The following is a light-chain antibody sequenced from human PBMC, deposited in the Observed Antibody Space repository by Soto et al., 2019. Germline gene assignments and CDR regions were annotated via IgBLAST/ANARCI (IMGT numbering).Light chain of an antibody. Sequence: EVVMTQSPATLSVSPGERATLSCRASQSVSSKLAWYQQKPGRGPRLLIYGASTRATDVPARFTGSGSGTEFTLTIDSLQSEDSAIYYCQQYHVWPPITFGRGTKLEI. CDR2: GAS. CDR3: QQYHVWPPIT. CDR1: QSVSSK. V-gene: IGKV3-15*01. J-gene: IGKJ1*01.